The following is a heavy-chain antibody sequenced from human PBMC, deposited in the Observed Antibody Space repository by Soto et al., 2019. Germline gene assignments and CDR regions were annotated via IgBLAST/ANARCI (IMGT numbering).Heavy chain of an antibody. CDR1: GFTFSGYD. J-gene: IGHJ6*02. D-gene: IGHD3-3*01. Sequence: GGSLRLSCAASGFTFSGYDMSWVRQAPGKGLEWVSYISSSGSTTYYADSVKGRFTISRDNAKNSLYLQMNSLRAEDTAVYYCARELTIFRVVFEYGYHYDPLYVRGQGTS. CDR2: ISSSGSTT. V-gene: IGHV3-11*04. CDR3: ARELTIFRVVFEYGYHYDPLYV.